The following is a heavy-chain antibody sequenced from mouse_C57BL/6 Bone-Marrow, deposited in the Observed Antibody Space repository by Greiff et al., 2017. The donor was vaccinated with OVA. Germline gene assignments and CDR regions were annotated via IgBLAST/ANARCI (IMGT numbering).Heavy chain of an antibody. CDR1: GYAFSSSW. J-gene: IGHJ1*03. CDR3: ARRWYFDV. CDR2: IYPGDGDT. V-gene: IGHV1-82*01. Sequence: VQLKQSGPELVKPGASVKISCKASGYAFSSSWMNWVKQRPGKGLEWIGRIYPGDGDTNYNGQVKGKATLTADKSSSTAYMQLSSLTSEDSAVYFCARRWYFDVWGTGTTVTVSS.